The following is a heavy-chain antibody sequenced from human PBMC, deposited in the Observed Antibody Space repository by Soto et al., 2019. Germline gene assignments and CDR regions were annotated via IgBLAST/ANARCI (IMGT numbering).Heavy chain of an antibody. CDR3: ASTYSTSWYWFDP. D-gene: IGHD6-13*01. CDR2: IFSNDEK. Sequence: QVTVKESGPVLVKPTETLTLTCTVSGFSLSNAGLGVSWIRQPPGKALEWLAHIFSNDEKSYSTSLKRRLTISKDTSKSQVVLIMTIMDPVDTATYYCASTYSTSWYWFDPWGQGTLVTVSS. J-gene: IGHJ5*02. CDR1: GFSLSNAGLG. V-gene: IGHV2-26*04.